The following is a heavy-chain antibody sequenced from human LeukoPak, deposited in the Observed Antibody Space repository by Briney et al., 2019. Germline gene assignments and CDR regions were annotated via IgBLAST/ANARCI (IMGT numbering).Heavy chain of an antibody. CDR2: VNGDGSRT. J-gene: IGHJ4*02. V-gene: IGHV3-74*01. D-gene: IGHD6-19*01. CDR3: AKALPGIAVAGAPDY. Sequence: GGSLRLSCAASGFTFSSYWMHWVRQAPGKGLVWVSRVNGDGSRTTYADSVKGRFTISRDNSKNTLYLQMNSLRAEDTAVYYCAKALPGIAVAGAPDYWGQGTLVTVSS. CDR1: GFTFSSYW.